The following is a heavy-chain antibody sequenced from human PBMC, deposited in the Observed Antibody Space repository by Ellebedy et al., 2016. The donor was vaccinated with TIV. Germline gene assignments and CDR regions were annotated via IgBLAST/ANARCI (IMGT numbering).Heavy chain of an antibody. V-gene: IGHV4-4*07. CDR1: GGSISSYY. J-gene: IGHJ6*02. CDR2: IYTSGST. CDR3: ARDLTMIVVVRDYYYGMDV. Sequence: SETLSLTXTVSGGSISSYYWSWIRQPAGKGLEWIGRIYTSGSTNYNPSLKSRVTMSVDTSKNQFSLKLSSVTAADTAVYYCARDLTMIVVVRDYYYGMDVWGQGTTVTVSS. D-gene: IGHD3-22*01.